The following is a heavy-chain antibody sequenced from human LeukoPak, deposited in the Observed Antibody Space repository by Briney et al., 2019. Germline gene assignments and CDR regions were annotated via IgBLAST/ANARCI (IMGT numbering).Heavy chain of an antibody. J-gene: IGHJ5*02. D-gene: IGHD3-10*01. V-gene: IGHV4-39*07. CDR1: GGSISTANYY. CDR2: IFYSGST. CDR3: ARDPGYYGSGKWYNWFDP. Sequence: PSETLSLTCTVSGGSISTANYYWGWVRQPPGKGLEWIGNIFYSGSTYHSPPLKSRLTISLDTSRNQFSLRLNSVTAADTAVYYCARDPGYYGSGKWYNWFDPWGQGTLVTVSS.